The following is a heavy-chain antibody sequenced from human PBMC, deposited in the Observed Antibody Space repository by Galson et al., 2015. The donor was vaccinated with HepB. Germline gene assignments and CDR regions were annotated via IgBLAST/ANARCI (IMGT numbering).Heavy chain of an antibody. V-gene: IGHV4-34*01. Sequence: SETLSLTCGVSGASFIGYYWTWIRQSQGKGFEWIGEVGSSGTTNYNPSFKGRVTISPDTSKSQFSLVLASVTAADTAIYYCARGRSSVTPKYFQVWGQGTQATVSS. D-gene: IGHD2-21*02. CDR1: GASFIGYY. CDR3: ARGRSSVTPKYFQV. J-gene: IGHJ1*01. CDR2: VGSSGTT.